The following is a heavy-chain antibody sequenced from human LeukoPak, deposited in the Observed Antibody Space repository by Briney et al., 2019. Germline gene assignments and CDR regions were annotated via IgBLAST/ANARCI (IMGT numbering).Heavy chain of an antibody. CDR1: GFTFDDYA. D-gene: IGHD6-19*01. CDR2: ISGDGGST. Sequence: GGSLRLSCAASGFTFDDYAMHWVRQAPGKGLEWVSLISGDGGSTYYADSVKGRFTIFRDNSKNSLYLQMNSLRTEDTALYYCAKDRVGYSSGWYTWDYYYYGMDVWGQGTTVTVSS. V-gene: IGHV3-43*02. J-gene: IGHJ6*02. CDR3: AKDRVGYSSGWYTWDYYYYGMDV.